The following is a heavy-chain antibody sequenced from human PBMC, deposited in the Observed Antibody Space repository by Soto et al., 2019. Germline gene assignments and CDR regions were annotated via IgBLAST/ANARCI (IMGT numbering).Heavy chain of an antibody. V-gene: IGHV1-2*02. Sequence: GASVKVSCKASGYTFTGYYMHWVLQAPGQGLEWMGWINPNSGGTNYAQKFQGRVTMTRDTSISTAYMELSRLRSDDTAVYYCARSAGYSSSYPFDYWGQGTLVTVSS. CDR3: ARSAGYSSSYPFDY. J-gene: IGHJ4*02. CDR1: GYTFTGYY. CDR2: INPNSGGT. D-gene: IGHD6-13*01.